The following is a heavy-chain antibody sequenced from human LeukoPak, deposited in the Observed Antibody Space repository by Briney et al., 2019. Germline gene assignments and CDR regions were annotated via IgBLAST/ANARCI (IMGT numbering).Heavy chain of an antibody. Sequence: GSLRLSCAASGFTFSSYAMSWGRQAPGKGLEWVPAISGSGGSTYYADSVKGRFTISRDNSKNTLYLQMNSLRAEDTAVYYCAKGSDYYGSGSPNWFDPWGQGTLVTVSS. J-gene: IGHJ5*02. CDR1: GFTFSSYA. CDR3: AKGSDYYGSGSPNWFDP. V-gene: IGHV3-23*01. CDR2: ISGSGGST. D-gene: IGHD3-10*01.